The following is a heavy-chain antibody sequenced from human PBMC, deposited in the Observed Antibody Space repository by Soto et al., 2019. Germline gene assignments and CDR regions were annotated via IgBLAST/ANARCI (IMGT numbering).Heavy chain of an antibody. J-gene: IGHJ6*02. Sequence: GGSLRLSCVVSGFTFIDHDLDWVRQAPGKGLEWVGRSRNKGNNYATVYAASVKGRFTVSRDESNNSFYLQMNSLKTEDTAVYYCASAGFARGLDVWGQGTTLTVAS. V-gene: IGHV3-72*01. CDR3: ASAGFARGLDV. D-gene: IGHD6-25*01. CDR1: GFTFIDHD. CDR2: SRNKGNNYAT.